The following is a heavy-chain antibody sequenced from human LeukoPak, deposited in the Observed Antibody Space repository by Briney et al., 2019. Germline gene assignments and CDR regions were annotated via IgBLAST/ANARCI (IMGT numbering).Heavy chain of an antibody. CDR1: GVSISSGGYY. CDR3: ARETYGGNWFDP. V-gene: IGHV4-31*03. CDR2: IYYSGST. Sequence: SETLSLTCTVSGVSISSGGYYWSWIRQHPGRGLEWIGYIYYSGSTYYNPSLKSRVTISVDTSKNQFSLKLSSVTAADTAVYYCARETYGGNWFDPWGQGTLVTVSS. D-gene: IGHD4-23*01. J-gene: IGHJ5*02.